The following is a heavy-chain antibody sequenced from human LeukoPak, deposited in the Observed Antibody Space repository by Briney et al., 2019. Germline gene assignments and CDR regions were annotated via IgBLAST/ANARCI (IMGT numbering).Heavy chain of an antibody. CDR2: ISSNGGST. CDR3: ARVWGLGDYGDPGIDY. D-gene: IGHD4-17*01. Sequence: PGGSLRLSCAASGFTFSSYAMHWVRQAPGKGLEYVSAISSNGGSTHYANSVKGRFTISRDNSKNTLYLQMGSLRAEDMAVYYCARVWGLGDYGDPGIDYWGQGTLVTVSS. V-gene: IGHV3-64*01. J-gene: IGHJ4*02. CDR1: GFTFSSYA.